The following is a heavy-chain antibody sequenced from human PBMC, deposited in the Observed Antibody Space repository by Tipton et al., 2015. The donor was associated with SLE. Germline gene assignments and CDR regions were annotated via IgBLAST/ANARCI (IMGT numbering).Heavy chain of an antibody. CDR1: GGSFSGYY. CDR2: INHSGST. D-gene: IGHD3-16*02. V-gene: IGHV4-34*01. J-gene: IGHJ6*02. CDR3: ARVGNDYVWGSYRYYYYGMDV. Sequence: TLSLTCAVYGGSFSGYYWSWIRQPPGKGLEWIGEINHSGSTNYNPSLKSRVTISVDTSKNQFSLKLSSVTAADTAVYYCARVGNDYVWGSYRYYYYGMDVWGQRTTVTVSS.